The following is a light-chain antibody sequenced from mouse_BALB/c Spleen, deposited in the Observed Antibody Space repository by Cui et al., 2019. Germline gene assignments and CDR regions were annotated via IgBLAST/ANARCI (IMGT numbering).Light chain of an antibody. Sequence: QIVLTQPPAIMSASLGEEVTLTFSASSSVSYMHWYQQKSGTSPKLLIYSTSNLASGVPSRFSGSGSGTFYSLTISSVEAEDAADYYCHQWSSYPLTFGGGTKLEIK. CDR2: STS. CDR1: SSVSY. CDR3: HQWSSYPLT. J-gene: IGKJ1*01. V-gene: IGKV4-80*01.